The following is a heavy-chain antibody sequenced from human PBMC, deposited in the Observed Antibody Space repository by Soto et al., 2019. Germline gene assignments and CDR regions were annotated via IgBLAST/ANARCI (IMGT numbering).Heavy chain of an antibody. CDR3: ASTKRWLSFDS. J-gene: IGHJ4*02. V-gene: IGHV4-59*01. Sequence: SETLSLTCTVSGDSISTYYWSWIRQPPGKGLEWIGNIYYSGSTNYNPSPKSRVTISLDTSKNEFSLKLSSVTAADTAVYYCASTKRWLSFDSWGPGTLVTVSS. CDR1: GDSISTYY. D-gene: IGHD3-22*01. CDR2: IYYSGST.